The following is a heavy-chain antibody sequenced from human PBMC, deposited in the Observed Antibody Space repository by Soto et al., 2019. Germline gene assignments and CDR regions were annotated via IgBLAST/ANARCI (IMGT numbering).Heavy chain of an antibody. J-gene: IGHJ4*02. Sequence: SETLSLTCAVSGGSFTSNNWWTWVRQPPGQGLEWIGEIYRTGSTNYNPALKSRVTISLDKSENQFSLKVTSLTAADTAVYYCASRDPGTSVDYWGQGTLVTVS. CDR2: IYRTGST. D-gene: IGHD1-7*01. V-gene: IGHV4-4*02. CDR1: GGSFTSNNW. CDR3: ASRDPGTSVDY.